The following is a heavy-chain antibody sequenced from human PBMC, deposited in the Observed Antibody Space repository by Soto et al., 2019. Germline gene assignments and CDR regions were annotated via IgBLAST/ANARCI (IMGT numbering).Heavy chain of an antibody. CDR2: INPGGGST. V-gene: IGHV1-46*01. CDR3: ARGPVVLVPAATYGMDV. J-gene: IGHJ6*02. CDR1: GYIFTSYY. Sequence: GASVKVSCKASGYIFTSYYVHWVRQAPGQGLEWMGLINPGGGSTSYTQSFQGRVTMTRDTSTSTVYMELSSLRSEDTAVYYCARGPVVLVPAATYGMDVWGQGTTVTVSS. D-gene: IGHD2-2*01.